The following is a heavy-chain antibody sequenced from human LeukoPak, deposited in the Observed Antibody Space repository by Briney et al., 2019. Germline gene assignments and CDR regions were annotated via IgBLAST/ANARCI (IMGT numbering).Heavy chain of an antibody. Sequence: GGSLRLSCAASGFTFSSYAMSWVRQAPGKGLEWVSAISGSGGSTYCADSVKGRFTISRDNSKNTMYLQMNSLRAEDTAVYYCAKDSDYGGNSPFDYWGQGTLVTVSS. CDR2: ISGSGGST. D-gene: IGHD4-23*01. CDR3: AKDSDYGGNSPFDY. CDR1: GFTFSSYA. V-gene: IGHV3-23*01. J-gene: IGHJ4*02.